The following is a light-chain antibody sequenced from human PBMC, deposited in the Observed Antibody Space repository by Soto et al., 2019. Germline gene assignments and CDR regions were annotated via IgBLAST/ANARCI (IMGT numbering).Light chain of an antibody. CDR3: QQRHMLPIT. CDR2: DAY. V-gene: IGKV3-11*01. CDR1: QSFRGL. Sequence: ALTQSPVTLSLSPGERATLSCRASQSFRGLLAWYQQKPGQAPRLLIYDAYNRATGIPPRFSGSGSGTDFTLTISSLEPEDSAVYYCQQRHMLPITFGQGTRLEI. J-gene: IGKJ5*01.